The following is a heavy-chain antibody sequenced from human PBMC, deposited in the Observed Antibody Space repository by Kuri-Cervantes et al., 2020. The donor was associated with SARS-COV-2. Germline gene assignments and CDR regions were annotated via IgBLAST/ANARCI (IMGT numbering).Heavy chain of an antibody. CDR1: GFTFRSFA. D-gene: IGHD3-9*01. Sequence: GESLKISCAASGFTFRSFAMNWVRQAPGKGLEWVSTFSGSGGSTYFADSLKARFTISRDNSKNTLYLQMNSLRAEDTAVYYCVKGERYFDWLLDYYYGMDVWGQGTTVTVSS. V-gene: IGHV3-23*01. CDR3: VKGERYFDWLLDYYYGMDV. J-gene: IGHJ6*02. CDR2: FSGSGGST.